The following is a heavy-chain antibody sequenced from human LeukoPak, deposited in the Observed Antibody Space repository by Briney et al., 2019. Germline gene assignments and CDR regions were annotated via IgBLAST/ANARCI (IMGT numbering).Heavy chain of an antibody. Sequence: GGSLRLSCAASGFIFDDYAMHWVRHAPGKGLEWVSGISWNSGSIGYADSVKGRFTISRDNAKNSLYLQMNSLRAEDTALYYCAKGYGSNYYHGMDVWGQGTTVTVSS. CDR2: ISWNSGSI. CDR1: GFIFDDYA. CDR3: AKGYGSNYYHGMDV. V-gene: IGHV3-9*01. D-gene: IGHD4-17*01. J-gene: IGHJ6*02.